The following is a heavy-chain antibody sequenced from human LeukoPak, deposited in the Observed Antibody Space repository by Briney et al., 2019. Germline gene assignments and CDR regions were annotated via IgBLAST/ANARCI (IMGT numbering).Heavy chain of an antibody. D-gene: IGHD3-9*01. CDR3: ARDRRDYDILTGYMYYFDY. V-gene: IGHV4-59*12. CDR2: IFYSGST. J-gene: IGHJ4*02. Sequence: KPSETLSLTCTVSGGSISSYYWSWIRQPPGKGLEWIGYIFYSGSTNYNPSLKSRVTISVDTSKNQFSLKLSSVTAADTAVYYCARDRRDYDILTGYMYYFDYWGQGTLVTVSS. CDR1: GGSISSYY.